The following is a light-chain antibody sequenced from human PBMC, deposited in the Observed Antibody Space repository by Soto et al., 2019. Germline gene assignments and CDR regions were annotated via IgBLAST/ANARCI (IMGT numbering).Light chain of an antibody. CDR3: QQYNSYSLT. V-gene: IGKV1-5*01. J-gene: IGKJ4*01. CDR1: QSISSR. Sequence: DIQTTQSPSTLSASVGDRVTITCRASQSISSRLAWYQQKPGKAPKILIYDASNLESGVPSRFSASGSGTEFTLTISSLQPDDFATYYCQQYNSYSLTFGGGTKVEIK. CDR2: DAS.